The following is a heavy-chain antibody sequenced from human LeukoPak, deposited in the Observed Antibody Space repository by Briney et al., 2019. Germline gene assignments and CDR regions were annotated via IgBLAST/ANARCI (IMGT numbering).Heavy chain of an antibody. CDR3: ARDRGYSYGP. V-gene: IGHV3-7*03. D-gene: IGHD5-18*01. CDR2: INQDGGRI. J-gene: IGHJ5*02. Sequence: GSLRLSCAASGFTFNSHWMNWVRQAPGKGLEWVGIINQDGGRIGYGDSVKGRFTISRDNAKNSLYLQMNSLRAEDTAVYYCARDRGYSYGPWGQGTLVTVSS. CDR1: GFTFNSHW.